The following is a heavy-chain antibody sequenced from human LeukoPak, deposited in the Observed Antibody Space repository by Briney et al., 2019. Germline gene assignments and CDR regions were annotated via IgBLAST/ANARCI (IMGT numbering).Heavy chain of an antibody. CDR2: ISWNSGSI. D-gene: IGHD5-24*01. CDR3: AKGFSRRWLQPSDY. CDR1: GFTFSTYW. V-gene: IGHV3-9*01. Sequence: PGGSLRLSCAASGFTFSTYWMHWVRQAPGKGLEWVSGISWNSGSIGYADSVKGRFTISRDNAKNSLYLQMNSLRAEDTALYYCAKGFSRRWLQPSDYWGQGTLVTVSS. J-gene: IGHJ4*02.